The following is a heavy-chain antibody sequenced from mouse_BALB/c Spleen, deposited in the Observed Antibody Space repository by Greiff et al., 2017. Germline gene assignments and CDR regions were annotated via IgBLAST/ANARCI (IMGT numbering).Heavy chain of an antibody. CDR1: GFSLTSYG. V-gene: IGHV2-2*03. CDR3: ARSYYGNFFDY. D-gene: IGHD2-1*01. CDR2: IWSGGST. J-gene: IGHJ2*01. Sequence: QVQLQQSGPGLVQPSQSLSITCTVSGFSLTSYGVHWVRQSPGKGLEGLGVIWSGGSTDYNAAFISILRLSKDNSKSQVFFKMNSLQSNDTAIYYCARSYYGNFFDYWGQGTTLTVSS.